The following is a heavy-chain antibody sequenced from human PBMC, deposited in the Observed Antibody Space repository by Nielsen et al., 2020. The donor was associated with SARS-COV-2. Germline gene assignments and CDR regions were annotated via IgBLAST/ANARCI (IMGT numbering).Heavy chain of an antibody. CDR2: IRAVNGHT. D-gene: IGHD5-18*01. Sequence: GESLKISCAASGFTLSDYYVSWIRQAPGKGLEWISYIRAVNGHTWYADSLKGRFTVSRDNADNLVFLLMDSLRGEDTAMYFCARGSDTPSLWGQGTLVTVSS. V-gene: IGHV3-11*05. CDR3: ARGSDTPSL. CDR1: GFTLSDYY. J-gene: IGHJ4*02.